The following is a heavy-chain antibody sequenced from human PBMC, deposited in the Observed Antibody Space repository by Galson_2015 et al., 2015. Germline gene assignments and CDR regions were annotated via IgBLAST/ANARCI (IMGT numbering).Heavy chain of an antibody. V-gene: IGHV3-30-3*01. CDR1: GFTFSTYA. D-gene: IGHD1-14*01. CDR2: ISYDGSKK. Sequence: SLRLSCAASGFTFSTYAIHWVRQAPGKGLEWVAVISYDGSKKSSADSVKGRFRVSRDNSKNTVYLQMSSLRVEDTAVYYCARDGPKGLTSFDYWGQGTLVTVSS. CDR3: ARDGPKGLTSFDY. J-gene: IGHJ4*02.